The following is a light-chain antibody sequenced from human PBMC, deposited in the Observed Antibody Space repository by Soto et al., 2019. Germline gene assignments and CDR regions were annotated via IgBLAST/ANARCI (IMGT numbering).Light chain of an antibody. CDR2: DVS. J-gene: IGLJ2*01. CDR3: SSYTTSDTLV. Sequence: QSALTQPASVSGSPGQSITISCTGTSSDVGGYNYVSWYQQHPGKAPKLMIYDVSNRPSGISDRFSGSKSGNTASLTISGLQAGDEAEYYCSSYTTSDTLVFGGGTQLTVL. CDR1: SSDVGGYNY. V-gene: IGLV2-14*01.